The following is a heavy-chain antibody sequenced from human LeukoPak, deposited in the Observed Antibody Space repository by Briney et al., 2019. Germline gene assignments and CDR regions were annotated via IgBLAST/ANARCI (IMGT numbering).Heavy chain of an antibody. CDR3: TREARAGNWFDP. Sequence: ASVKVSCKASGYTFNDYYIHWVRQAPGQGLEWMGWINPDSGGTKYAQKFQGRVTMTRDTSIRTVYMELSRLTYDETAVFYCTREARAGNWFDPWGQGTLVTVSS. CDR2: INPDSGGT. CDR1: GYTFNDYY. D-gene: IGHD5-12*01. J-gene: IGHJ5*01. V-gene: IGHV1-2*02.